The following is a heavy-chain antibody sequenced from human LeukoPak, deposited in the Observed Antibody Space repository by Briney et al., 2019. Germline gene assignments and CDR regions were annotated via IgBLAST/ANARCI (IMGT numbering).Heavy chain of an antibody. J-gene: IGHJ6*03. CDR2: ISGSGGST. Sequence: GGSLRLSCAASGFTFSSYAMSWVRQAPGKGLEWVSAISGSGGSTYYADSVKGRFTISRDNAKNSLYLQMNSLRAEDTAVYYCARFRYSYYYYMDVWGKGTTVTVSS. CDR1: GFTFSSYA. CDR3: ARFRYSYYYYMDV. V-gene: IGHV3-23*01. D-gene: IGHD1-1*01.